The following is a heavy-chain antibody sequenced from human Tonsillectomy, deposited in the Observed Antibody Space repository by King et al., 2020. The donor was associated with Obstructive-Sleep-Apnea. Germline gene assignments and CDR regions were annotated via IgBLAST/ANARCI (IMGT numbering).Heavy chain of an antibody. CDR2: IYYSGYT. CDR1: GGSLSTYY. D-gene: IGHD3-22*01. CDR3: AGGGYYYFDY. V-gene: IGHV4-59*08. J-gene: IGHJ4*02. Sequence: QLQESGPGLVKPSETLSLTCTVSGGSLSTYYWSWIRQPPGKGLEGIGNIYYSGYTNYNPSLKSRVTITVDTSKNQFSLNLSSVTAADTAIYYCAGGGYYYFDYWGQGTLATVSS.